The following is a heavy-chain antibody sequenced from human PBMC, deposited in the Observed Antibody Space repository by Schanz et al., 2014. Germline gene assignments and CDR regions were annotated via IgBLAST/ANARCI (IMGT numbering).Heavy chain of an antibody. J-gene: IGHJ6*02. Sequence: VQLVESGGGVVQPGGSLRLSCAASGFTFSSSGMHWVRQAPGKGLEWLSYISRDGTTSYYADSVKGRFTISRDNAKNSLYLEMTSLRAEDPAVYYCARGYSSSMDVWGQGTTVTVSS. V-gene: IGHV3-48*03. CDR2: ISRDGTTS. CDR1: GFTFSSSG. CDR3: ARGYSSSMDV. D-gene: IGHD6-6*01.